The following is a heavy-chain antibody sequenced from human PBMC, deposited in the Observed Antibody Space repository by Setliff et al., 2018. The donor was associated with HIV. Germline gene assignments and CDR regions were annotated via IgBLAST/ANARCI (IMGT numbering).Heavy chain of an antibody. Sequence: PSETLSLTCTVSGDSISSANYFWNWIRQPAGKGLEWIGHIYTTGRTNYNPSLKSRVTISLDTSKNQFFLRLSSVTAADTAVYYCAAATTLGYWGQGTLVTVSS. J-gene: IGHJ4*02. CDR1: GDSISSANYF. D-gene: IGHD1-26*01. V-gene: IGHV4-61*09. CDR2: IYTTGRT. CDR3: AAATTLGY.